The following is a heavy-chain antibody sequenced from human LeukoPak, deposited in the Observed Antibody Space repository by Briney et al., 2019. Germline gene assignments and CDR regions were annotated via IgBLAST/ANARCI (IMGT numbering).Heavy chain of an antibody. J-gene: IGHJ4*02. D-gene: IGHD6-13*01. CDR1: GFTVSSNY. CDR2: IYSGGST. CDR3: THIAAAGTNFDY. Sequence: GGSLRLSCAASGFTVSSNYMSWVRQAPGKGLEWVSVIYSGGSTYYADSVKGRFTISRDNSKNTLYLQMNSLRAEDTAVYYRTHIAAAGTNFDYWGQGTLVTVSS. V-gene: IGHV3-53*01.